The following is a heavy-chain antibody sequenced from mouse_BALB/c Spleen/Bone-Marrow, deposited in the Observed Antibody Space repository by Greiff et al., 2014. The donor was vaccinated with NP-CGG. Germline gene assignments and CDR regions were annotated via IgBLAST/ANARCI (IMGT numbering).Heavy chain of an antibody. D-gene: IGHD2-3*01. Sequence: VQLKQSGPELVKPGASVKISCKASGYSFTGYFMNWVMQSHGKSLEWIGRINPYNGDTFYNQKFKGKATLTVDKSSSTAHMELRSLASEDSAVYYCARGGLLRAMYYWGQGTSVTVSS. J-gene: IGHJ4*01. V-gene: IGHV1-20*02. CDR2: INPYNGDT. CDR3: ARGGLLRAMYY. CDR1: GYSFTGYF.